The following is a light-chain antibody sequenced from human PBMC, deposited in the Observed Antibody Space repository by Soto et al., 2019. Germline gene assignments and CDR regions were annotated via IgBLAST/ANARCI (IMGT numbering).Light chain of an antibody. J-gene: IGKJ1*01. V-gene: IGKV4-1*01. Sequence: DIVMTQSPDSLAVSLGERATINCKSSQSILYSSNNKNYLAWYQQKPGQPPKLLIYWASTRESGVPDRFSGSGYGTDFTLTISSLQAGDVAVYYCQQYYDAPQTFGQGTKVEIK. CDR2: WAS. CDR1: QSILYSSNNKNY. CDR3: QQYYDAPQT.